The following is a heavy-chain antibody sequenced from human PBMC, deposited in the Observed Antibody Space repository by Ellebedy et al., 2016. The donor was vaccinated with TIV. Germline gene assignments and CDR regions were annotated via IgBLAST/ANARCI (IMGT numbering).Heavy chain of an antibody. D-gene: IGHD6-6*01. CDR1: GFTFSSYS. CDR2: ISSSSSYI. Sequence: PGGSLRLSCAASGFTFSSYSMNWVRQAPGKGLEWVSSISSSSSYIYYGDSVKGRFTVSRDNANNSLYLQMNSLRAEDTAVYYCARGSTGGYSSSSVGSLTDWGQGTLVTVSS. CDR3: ARGSTGGYSSSSVGSLTD. V-gene: IGHV3-21*01. J-gene: IGHJ4*02.